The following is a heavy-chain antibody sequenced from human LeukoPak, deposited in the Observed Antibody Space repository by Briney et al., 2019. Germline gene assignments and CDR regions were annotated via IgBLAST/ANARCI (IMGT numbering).Heavy chain of an antibody. CDR2: TGST. CDR1: GGSISSYY. D-gene: IGHD4-17*01. J-gene: IGHJ4*02. V-gene: IGHV4-59*01. Sequence: SETLSLTCNVAGGSISSYYWSWIRQPPGKRLEWIGHTGSTNYNPSLESRVTISLHTSKNQFSLQLGSVTAAVTAVYYCAVDMDGDYDFDYWGQGTLVTVSS. CDR3: AVDMDGDYDFDY.